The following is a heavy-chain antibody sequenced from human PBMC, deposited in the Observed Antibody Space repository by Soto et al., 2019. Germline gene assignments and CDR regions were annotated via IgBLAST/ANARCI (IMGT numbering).Heavy chain of an antibody. V-gene: IGHV1-18*01. CDR2: ISAYNGNT. J-gene: IGHJ4*02. CDR3: ARDRGGTIAAAMPAYTNTFDY. D-gene: IGHD2-2*01. CDR1: GYTFTSYG. Sequence: ASVKVSCKASGYTFTSYGISWVRQAPGQGLEWMGWISAYNGNTNYAQKLQGRVTMTTDTSTSTAYMELRSLRSDDTAVYYCARDRGGTIAAAMPAYTNTFDYWGQGTLVTVSS.